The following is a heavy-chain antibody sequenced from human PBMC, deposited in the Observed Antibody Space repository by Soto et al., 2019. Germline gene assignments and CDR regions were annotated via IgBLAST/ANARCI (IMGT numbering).Heavy chain of an antibody. CDR1: GFTFSSYS. CDR3: ARPQYSYGHPPFDY. D-gene: IGHD5-18*01. Sequence: GGSLRLSCSASGFTFSSYSMNWARQAPGKGLEWVSSISSSSSYIYYADSVKGRLTISRDNAKNSLYLQMNSLRAEDTAVYFCARPQYSYGHPPFDYWGQGTLVTVSS. CDR2: ISSSSSYI. V-gene: IGHV3-21*01. J-gene: IGHJ4*02.